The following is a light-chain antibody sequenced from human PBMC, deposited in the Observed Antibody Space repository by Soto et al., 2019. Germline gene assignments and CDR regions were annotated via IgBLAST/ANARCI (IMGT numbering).Light chain of an antibody. V-gene: IGLV1-40*01. Sequence: QSVLTQPPSVSGAPGQRVTISCTGSSSNIGAGHVVHWYQQFPGRAPNLLIYGSSNRPSGVPDRFPGSKSVTSASLAITGLQAEDEADYYCQSYDNTLSASVFGGGTKVTVL. CDR2: GSS. J-gene: IGLJ2*01. CDR1: SSNIGAGHV. CDR3: QSYDNTLSASV.